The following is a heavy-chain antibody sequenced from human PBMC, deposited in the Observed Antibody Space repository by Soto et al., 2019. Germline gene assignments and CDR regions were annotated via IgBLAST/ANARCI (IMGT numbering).Heavy chain of an antibody. D-gene: IGHD2-15*01. Sequence: QVQLVQSGAEVKKPGSSVKVSCKASGGTFSSYAISWVRQAPGQGLEWMGGIIPIFGTANYAQKFQGRVTITAAESTSTAYMELSSLRSEDTAVYYCARDCSDWSGDSCYGWFDAWGQGTLVTVSS. CDR3: ARDCSDWSGDSCYGWFDA. V-gene: IGHV1-69*01. J-gene: IGHJ5*02. CDR1: GGTFSSYA. CDR2: IIPIFGTA.